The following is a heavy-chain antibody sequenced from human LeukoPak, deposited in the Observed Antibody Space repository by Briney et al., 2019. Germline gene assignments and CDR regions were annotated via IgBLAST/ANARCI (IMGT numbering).Heavy chain of an antibody. CDR2: INHSGST. V-gene: IGHV4-34*01. CDR1: GGSFSGYY. J-gene: IGHJ4*02. D-gene: IGHD3-3*01. CDR3: ARGLRFLEPV. Sequence: SETLSLTCAVYGGSFSGYYWSWIRQPPGKGLEWIGEINHSGSTNYNPSLKSRVTISVDTSKNQFSLKLSSVTAADTAAYYCARGLRFLEPVGGQGTLVTVSS.